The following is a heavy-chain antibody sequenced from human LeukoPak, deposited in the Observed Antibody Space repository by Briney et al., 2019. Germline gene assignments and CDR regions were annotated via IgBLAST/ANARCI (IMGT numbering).Heavy chain of an antibody. CDR2: IYHSGTT. Sequence: SETLSLTCTVSGGSVSSPSYYWAWVRPPPGKRPEWIGSIYHSGTTYYHPCLKSRVTISGDTSNNQFSLRLSSVTAADTVVYYCARHSGWSGHVDAFDIWGQGTMVTVSS. J-gene: IGHJ3*02. CDR3: ARHSGWSGHVDAFDI. D-gene: IGHD3-3*01. CDR1: GGSVSSPSYY. V-gene: IGHV4-39*01.